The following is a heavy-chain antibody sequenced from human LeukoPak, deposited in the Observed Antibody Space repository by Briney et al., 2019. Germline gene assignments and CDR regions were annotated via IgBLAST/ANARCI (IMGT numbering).Heavy chain of an antibody. D-gene: IGHD3-22*01. J-gene: IGHJ2*01. Sequence: PGGSLRLSCAASGFTFRGYSMNWVRQAPGKGLEWVSSITRSSSYIYYADSVKGRFTISRDNAKNSLYLQMNSLRAEDTAVYYCARRDSSEGWYFDLWGRGTLVTVSS. V-gene: IGHV3-21*01. CDR1: GFTFRGYS. CDR2: ITRSSSYI. CDR3: ARRDSSEGWYFDL.